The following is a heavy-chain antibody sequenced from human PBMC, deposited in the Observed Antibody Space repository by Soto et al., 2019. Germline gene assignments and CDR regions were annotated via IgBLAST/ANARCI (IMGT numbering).Heavy chain of an antibody. V-gene: IGHV4-30-2*01. J-gene: IGHJ4*02. CDR3: ASWWAIKGYFTY. CDR2: IYHSGST. CDR1: GGSISSGGYS. Sequence: SETLSLTCAVSGGSISSGGYSWSWIRQPPGKGLEWIGYIYHSGSTYYNPSLKSRVTISVDTSKNQFSLKLSSVTAGDTAVYYCASWWAIKGYFTYWGQGSLVTVSS. D-gene: IGHD2-15*01.